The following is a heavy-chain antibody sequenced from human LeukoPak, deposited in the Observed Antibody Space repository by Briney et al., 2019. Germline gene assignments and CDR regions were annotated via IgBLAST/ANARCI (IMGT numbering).Heavy chain of an antibody. Sequence: GGPLRLSCAVSGFSFSNFWMNWVRQAPGKRLEWVANIKQDGSEKYYVDSVKGRFTISRDNAKNSLYLQMNSLRAADTDAYFYSRETDSTGFGSIGNWGQGTMVTVSS. D-gene: IGHD3-22*01. CDR3: SRETDSTGFGSIGN. V-gene: IGHV3-7*04. CDR2: IKQDGSEK. J-gene: IGHJ3*02. CDR1: GFSFSNFW.